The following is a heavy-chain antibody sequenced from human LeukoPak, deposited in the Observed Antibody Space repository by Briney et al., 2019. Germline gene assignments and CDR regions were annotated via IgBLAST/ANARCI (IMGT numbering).Heavy chain of an antibody. CDR2: FDPEDGET. CDR3: ATGYPPQEDIVATIDQFDY. Sequence: ASVKVSCKVSGYTLTELSMHWVRQAPGKGLEWMGGFDPEDGETIYAQKFQGRVTMTEDTSTDTAYMELSSLRSEDTAVYYCATGYPPQEDIVATIDQFDYWGQGTLVTVSS. CDR1: GYTLTELS. V-gene: IGHV1-24*01. D-gene: IGHD5-12*01. J-gene: IGHJ4*02.